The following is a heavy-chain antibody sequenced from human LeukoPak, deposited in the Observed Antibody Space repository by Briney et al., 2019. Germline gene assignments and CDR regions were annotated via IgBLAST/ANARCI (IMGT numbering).Heavy chain of an antibody. J-gene: IGHJ2*01. D-gene: IGHD6-19*01. Sequence: PSETLSLTCTVSGDSTSSYYWSWIRQPPGKRLEWIAYIYHSGTTNYNPSLKSRVTISVDTSKNQFSLKLTSVTAADTAVYYCARVAAVAGWYFDLWGRGTLVTVSS. CDR2: IYHSGTT. V-gene: IGHV4-59*01. CDR3: ARVAAVAGWYFDL. CDR1: GDSTSSYY.